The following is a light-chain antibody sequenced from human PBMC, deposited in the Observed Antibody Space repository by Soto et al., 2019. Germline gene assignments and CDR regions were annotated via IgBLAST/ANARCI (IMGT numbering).Light chain of an antibody. Sequence: DIQMTQSPSTLSASVGDRVTITCRASQIITTSLAWYQQIPGKAPKLLIYDASSLEGGVPSRFSGSGSGTEFTLTISSLQPDDFATYYCQHYNSYSEAFGQGTKVDIK. CDR1: QIITTS. CDR3: QHYNSYSEA. J-gene: IGKJ1*01. V-gene: IGKV1-5*01. CDR2: DAS.